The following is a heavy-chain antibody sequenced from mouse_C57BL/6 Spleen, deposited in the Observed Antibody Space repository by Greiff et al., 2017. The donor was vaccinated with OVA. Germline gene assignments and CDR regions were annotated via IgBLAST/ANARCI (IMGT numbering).Heavy chain of an antibody. J-gene: IGHJ2*01. CDR1: GYTFTSYW. V-gene: IGHV1-69*01. CDR3: ASYGSSGYYFDY. D-gene: IGHD1-1*01. CDR2: IDPSDSYT. Sequence: QVQLKQPGAELVMPGASVKLSCKASGYTFTSYWMHWVKQRPGQGLEWIGEIDPSDSYTNYNQKFKGKSTLTVDKSSSTAYMQLSSLTSEDSAVDYCASYGSSGYYFDYWGQGTTLTVSS.